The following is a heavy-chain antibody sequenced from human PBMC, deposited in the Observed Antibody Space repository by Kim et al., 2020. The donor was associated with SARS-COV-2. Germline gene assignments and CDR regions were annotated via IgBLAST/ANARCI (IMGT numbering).Heavy chain of an antibody. D-gene: IGHD4-17*01. CDR3: AKVNRPGDSGYYYYYGM. CDR1: GFTFSSYG. CDR2: ISYDGSNK. J-gene: IGHJ6*01. Sequence: GGSLRLSCAASGFTFSSYGMHWVRQAPGKGLEWVAVISYDGSNKYYADSVKSRFTISRDNSKNTLYLQMNSLRAEDTAVYYCAKVNRPGDSGYYYYYGM. V-gene: IGHV3-30*18.